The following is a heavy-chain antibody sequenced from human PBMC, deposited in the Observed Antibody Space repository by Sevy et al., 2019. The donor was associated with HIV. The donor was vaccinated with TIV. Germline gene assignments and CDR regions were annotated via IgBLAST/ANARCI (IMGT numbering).Heavy chain of an antibody. CDR3: AGENAWGRGYS. V-gene: IGHV4-59*08. CDR2: TYYNGHI. Sequence: LSETLSLTCTVSGGSITSLYWNWIRQPPGKGLEWIANTYYNGHINYNPSLKSRVTLSLDTSKNQFSLRLSSVTAADTAMYYCAGENAWGRGYSWGQGTLVTVSS. D-gene: IGHD1-26*01. J-gene: IGHJ4*02. CDR1: GGSITSLY.